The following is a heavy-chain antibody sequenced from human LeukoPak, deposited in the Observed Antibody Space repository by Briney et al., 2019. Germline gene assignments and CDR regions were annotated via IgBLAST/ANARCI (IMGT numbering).Heavy chain of an antibody. D-gene: IGHD6-13*01. CDR1: GGSISSYY. V-gene: IGHV4-59*01. Sequence: SETLSLTCTVSGGSISSYYWSWIRQPPGKGLEWIGYIYYSGSTNYNPSLESRVTISVDTSKNQFSLKLSSVTAADTAVYYCARGPGYSSSWYYDYWGQGTLVTVSS. CDR2: IYYSGST. J-gene: IGHJ4*02. CDR3: ARGPGYSSSWYYDY.